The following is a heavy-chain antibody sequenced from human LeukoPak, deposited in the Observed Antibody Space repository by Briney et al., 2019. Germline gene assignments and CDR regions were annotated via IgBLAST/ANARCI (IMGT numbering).Heavy chain of an antibody. CDR3: ARVPQLYYYYYMDV. D-gene: IGHD2-2*01. V-gene: IGHV1-8*03. Sequence: ASVKVSCKASGYTFTSYDINWVRQATGQGLEWMGWMNPNSGNTGYAQKFQGRVTITADKSTSTAYMELSSLRSEDTAVYYCARVPQLYYYYYMDVWGKGTTVTVSS. CDR1: GYTFTSYD. CDR2: MNPNSGNT. J-gene: IGHJ6*03.